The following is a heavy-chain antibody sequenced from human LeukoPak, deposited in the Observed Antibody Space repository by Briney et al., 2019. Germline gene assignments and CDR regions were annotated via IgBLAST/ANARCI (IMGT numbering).Heavy chain of an antibody. CDR3: ARGGASSEWFDP. Sequence: SETLSLTCTVSGGSISSYYWSWIRQPPGKGLEWIGYIYYSGSTNYNPSLKSRVSISVDTSNNRFSLSVNSVTAADTAVYYCARGGASSEWFDPWGQGTLVTVSS. J-gene: IGHJ5*02. V-gene: IGHV4-59*01. CDR1: GGSISSYY. CDR2: IYYSGST. D-gene: IGHD6-25*01.